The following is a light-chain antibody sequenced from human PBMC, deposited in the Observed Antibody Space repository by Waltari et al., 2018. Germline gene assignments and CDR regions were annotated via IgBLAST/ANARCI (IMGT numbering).Light chain of an antibody. V-gene: IGKV1-39*01. CDR1: QSISSY. J-gene: IGKJ2*01. CDR2: AAS. CDR3: QQSYSTPPFT. Sequence: DIQMTQSPSSLSASVGDRVTITCRASQSISSYLNWYQQKPGKAHKLLIYAASSLQSGVPSRFSVSGSRTDFTLTISSLQPEDFATYYCQQSYSTPPFTFGQGTKLEIK.